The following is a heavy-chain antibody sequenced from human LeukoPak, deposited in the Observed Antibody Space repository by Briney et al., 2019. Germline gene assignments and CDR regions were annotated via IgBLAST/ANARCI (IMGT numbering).Heavy chain of an antibody. CDR3: ARDPSIVAPRGGWFDP. J-gene: IGHJ5*02. V-gene: IGHV3-11*04. CDR2: ISSSGSTI. D-gene: IGHD6-6*01. Sequence: GGSLRLSCAASGFTFSDYYMSWIRQAPGKGLEWVSYISSSGSTIYYADSVKGRFTISRDNSKNSLYLQMNSLRAEDTAVYYCARDPSIVAPRGGWFDPWGQGTLVTVSS. CDR1: GFTFSDYY.